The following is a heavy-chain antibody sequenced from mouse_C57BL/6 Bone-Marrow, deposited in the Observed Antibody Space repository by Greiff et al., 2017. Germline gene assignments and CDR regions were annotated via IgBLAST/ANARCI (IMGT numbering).Heavy chain of an antibody. V-gene: IGHV1-55*01. D-gene: IGHD1-1*01. CDR1: GYTFTSYW. Sequence: QVQLQQPGAELVKPGASVKMSCKASGYTFTSYWITWVKQRPGQGLEWIGDIYPGSGSTNYNEKFKSKATLTVDTSSSTAYMPISSLTSEDSAVYYCARGCYYYGSSSLAMDYWGQGTSVTVSS. J-gene: IGHJ4*01. CDR2: IYPGSGST. CDR3: ARGCYYYGSSSLAMDY.